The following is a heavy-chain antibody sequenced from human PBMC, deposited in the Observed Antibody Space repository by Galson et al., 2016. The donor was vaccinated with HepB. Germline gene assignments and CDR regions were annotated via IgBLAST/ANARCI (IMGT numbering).Heavy chain of an antibody. Sequence: ETLSLTCTVSGDSISAYYWNWIRQSPGKGLEWIGYIYYIGSTNYNPSLRSRVTMSLDRSKNQFSLKLNSVTPADTAVYYCARGPRPTHSRGWAYYFDLWGRGSLVTLSS. CDR2: IYYIGST. D-gene: IGHD6-19*01. CDR3: ARGPRPTHSRGWAYYFDL. CDR1: GDSISAYY. V-gene: IGHV4-59*01. J-gene: IGHJ2*01.